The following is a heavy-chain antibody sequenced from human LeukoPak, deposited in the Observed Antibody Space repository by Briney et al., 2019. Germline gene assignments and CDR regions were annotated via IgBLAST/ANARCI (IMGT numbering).Heavy chain of an antibody. J-gene: IGHJ6*04. V-gene: IGHV4-34*01. Sequence: SETLSLTCAVYGGSFSGYYWSWIRQPPGKGLEWIGEINHSGSTNYNPSLKSRVTISVDTSKNQFSLKLSSVTAADTAVYYCARVNGAKYCSGGSCSRYYGMVVWGKGTAVTVSS. CDR2: INHSGST. CDR1: GGSFSGYY. D-gene: IGHD2-15*01. CDR3: ARVNGAKYCSGGSCSRYYGMVV.